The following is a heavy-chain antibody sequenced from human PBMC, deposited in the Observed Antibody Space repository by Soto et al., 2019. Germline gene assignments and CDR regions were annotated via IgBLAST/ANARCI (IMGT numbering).Heavy chain of an antibody. CDR2: IIPIFGTA. V-gene: IGHV1-69*01. CDR1: GGTFSSYA. J-gene: IGHJ2*01. Sequence: QVQLVQSGAEVKKPGSSVKVSCKDSGGTFSSYAISWVRQAPGQGLEWMGGIIPIFGTANYAQKFQGRVTITADESTSTAYMELSSLRSEDTAVYYCASTYSSGWYSLPYWYFDLWGRGTLVTVSS. CDR3: ASTYSSGWYSLPYWYFDL. D-gene: IGHD6-19*01.